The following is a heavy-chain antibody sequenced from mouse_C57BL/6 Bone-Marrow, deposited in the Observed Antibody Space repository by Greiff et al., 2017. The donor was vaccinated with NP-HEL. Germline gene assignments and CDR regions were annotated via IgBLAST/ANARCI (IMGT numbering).Heavy chain of an antibody. CDR3: TRWIYYGSFYYFDY. J-gene: IGHJ2*01. CDR1: GYTFTSYW. CDR2: IYPGNSDT. V-gene: IGHV1-5*01. D-gene: IGHD1-1*01. Sequence: VQLQQSGTVLARPGASVKMSCKTSGYTFTSYWMHWVKQRPGQGLEWIGAIYPGNSDTSYNQKFKGKAKLTAVTSASTAYMELSSLTNEDSAVYYCTRWIYYGSFYYFDYWGQGTTLTVSS.